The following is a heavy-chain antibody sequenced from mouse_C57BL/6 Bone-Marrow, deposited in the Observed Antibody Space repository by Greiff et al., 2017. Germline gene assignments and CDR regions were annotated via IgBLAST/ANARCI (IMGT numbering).Heavy chain of an antibody. V-gene: IGHV5-16*01. CDR2: INYDGSST. J-gene: IGHJ2*01. D-gene: IGHD3-3*01. CDR1: GFTFSNYY. Sequence: EVQRVESEGGLVQPGSSMKLSCTASGFTFSNYYMAWVRQVPEKGLEWVATINYDGSSTYYLDSLKSRFIISGDNAKNILYLQMSSLKSEDTATDYCARDGGWDYFDDWGQGTTLTVSS. CDR3: ARDGGWDYFDD.